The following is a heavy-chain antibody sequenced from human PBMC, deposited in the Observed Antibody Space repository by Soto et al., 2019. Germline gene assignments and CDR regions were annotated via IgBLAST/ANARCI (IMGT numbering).Heavy chain of an antibody. Sequence: GGSLRLSCAASGFTFSNYWMHWVRQAPGKGLVWVSRINSDGSSTSYADSVKGRFTISRDNAKNTLYLQMNSLRAEDTAVYYCARGDYYDPPYYYGMDVWGQGTTVTVSS. CDR1: GFTFSNYW. V-gene: IGHV3-74*01. J-gene: IGHJ6*02. CDR2: INSDGSST. CDR3: ARGDYYDPPYYYGMDV. D-gene: IGHD3-22*01.